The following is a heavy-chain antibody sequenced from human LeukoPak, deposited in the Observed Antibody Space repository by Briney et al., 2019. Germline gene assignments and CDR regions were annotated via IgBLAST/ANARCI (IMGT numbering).Heavy chain of an antibody. CDR1: GGSISSYY. CDR3: ATNVGSSGWFDY. CDR2: ISYTGST. D-gene: IGHD6-19*01. Sequence: SETLSLTCTVSGGSISSYYGSWIRQPPGKGLEWIGYISYTGSTNYNPSLKSRVTISLDTSKNQFSLNLNSVTAGDTAVYYCATNVGSSGWFDYWGQGTLVTVSS. V-gene: IGHV4-59*01. J-gene: IGHJ4*02.